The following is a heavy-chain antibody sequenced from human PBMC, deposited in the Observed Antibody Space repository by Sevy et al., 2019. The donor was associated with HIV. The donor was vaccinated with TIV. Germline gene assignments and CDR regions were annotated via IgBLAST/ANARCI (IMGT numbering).Heavy chain of an antibody. CDR3: ARDILVAGQWRNFDY. CDR2: IYTSGST. J-gene: IGHJ4*02. D-gene: IGHD6-19*01. V-gene: IGHV4-61*02. Sequence: SETLSLTCTISGDSISSSNYYWNWIRQPAGEGLEWIGCIYTSGSTNYNPSLKSRVTISVDTSKNQFSLKLRSVTAADTAVYYCARDILVAGQWRNFDYWGQGTLVTVSS. CDR1: GDSISSSNYY.